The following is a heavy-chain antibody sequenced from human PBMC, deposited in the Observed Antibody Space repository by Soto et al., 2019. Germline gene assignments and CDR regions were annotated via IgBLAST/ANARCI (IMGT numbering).Heavy chain of an antibody. V-gene: IGHV3-30-3*01. Sequence: QVQLVESGGGVVQPGRSLRLSCAASGFTFSSYAMHWVRQAPGKGLEWVAVISYDGSNKYYADSVKGRFPISRDNSKKTPYMKMNRRRAEDTAVYYCARDQWFWLGAGYYGMDVWGQGTTVTVSS. CDR3: ARDQWFWLGAGYYGMDV. D-gene: IGHD1-26*01. J-gene: IGHJ6*02. CDR1: GFTFSSYA. CDR2: ISYDGSNK.